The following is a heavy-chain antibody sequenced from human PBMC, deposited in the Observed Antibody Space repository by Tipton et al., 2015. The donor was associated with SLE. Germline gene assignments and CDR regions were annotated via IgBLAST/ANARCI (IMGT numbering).Heavy chain of an antibody. CDR1: HDSISGYT. D-gene: IGHD3-3*01. CDR2: VYTTGST. CDR3: ARGPYDDFWSGPFDY. V-gene: IGHV4-4*08. Sequence: TLSLTCIVSHDSISGYTWTWIRQPPEGGLEWIGYVYTTGSTNYNPSLKSRVTISVDTSKNQFSLKRSSVTAADTAVYYCARGPYDDFWSGPFDYWGQGTLVTVSS. J-gene: IGHJ4*02.